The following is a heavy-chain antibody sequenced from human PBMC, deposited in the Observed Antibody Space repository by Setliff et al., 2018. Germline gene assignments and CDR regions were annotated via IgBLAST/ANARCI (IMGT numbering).Heavy chain of an antibody. CDR1: GGSIRSGTYY. CDR3: AREGEIWFGELLPWGMDV. V-gene: IGHV4-61*02. CDR2: IYTSGST. D-gene: IGHD3-10*01. Sequence: LSLTCTVSGGSIRSGTYYWSWIRQPAGKGLEWIGRIYTSGSTNYNPSLKSRVTISVDASKNQFSLKLSSVTAADTAVYYCAREGEIWFGELLPWGMDVWGQGTTVT. J-gene: IGHJ6*02.